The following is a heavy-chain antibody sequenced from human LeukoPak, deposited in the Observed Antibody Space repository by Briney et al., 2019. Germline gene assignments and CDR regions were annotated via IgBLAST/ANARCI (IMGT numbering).Heavy chain of an antibody. CDR2: ISGSGGST. CDR1: GFTFSSYA. J-gene: IGHJ4*02. D-gene: IGHD3-3*01. V-gene: IGHV3-23*01. CDR3: AKLAGELRFLEWLIDY. Sequence: GGSLRLSCAASGFTFSSYAMSWVRQAPGKGLEWVSAISGSGGSTYYADSVKGRFTISRDNSKNTLYLQMNSLRAEDTAVYYCAKLAGELRFLEWLIDYWGQGTLVTVSS.